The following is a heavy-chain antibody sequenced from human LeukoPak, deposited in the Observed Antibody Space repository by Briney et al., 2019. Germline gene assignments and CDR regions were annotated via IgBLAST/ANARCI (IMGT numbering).Heavy chain of an antibody. V-gene: IGHV3-74*01. Sequence: VGSLRLSCAASGFTFSSYWMHWVRQVPGKGLVWVSRITNDGSSTAHADSVKGRLTISRDNAKNTLYLQMNSLRSEDTAVYYCARGGRSLDYWGQGTLVTVTT. CDR3: ARGGRSLDY. CDR1: GFTFSSYW. CDR2: ITNDGSST. J-gene: IGHJ4*02. D-gene: IGHD3-3*01.